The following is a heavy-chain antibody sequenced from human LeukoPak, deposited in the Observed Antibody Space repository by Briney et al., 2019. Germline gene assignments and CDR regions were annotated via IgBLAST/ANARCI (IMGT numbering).Heavy chain of an antibody. CDR1: GGSISSSSYY. Sequence: PSETLSLTCTVSGGSISSSSYYWGWIRQPPGKGLEWIGSIYYSGSTYYNPSLKSRVTISVDTSKNQFSLKLSSVTAADTAVYYATRHQGVVVAPFDYCGQGTLVTVSS. J-gene: IGHJ4*02. D-gene: IGHD3-22*01. V-gene: IGHV4-39*01. CDR3: TRHQGVVVAPFDY. CDR2: IYYSGST.